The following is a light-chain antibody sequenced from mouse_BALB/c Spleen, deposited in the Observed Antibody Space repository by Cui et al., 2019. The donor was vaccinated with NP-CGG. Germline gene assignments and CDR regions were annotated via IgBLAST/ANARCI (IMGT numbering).Light chain of an antibody. CDR3: ALWYSNHWV. V-gene: IGLV1*01. CDR2: GTN. Sequence: HAVLTHAPALTTSPGETVTLTCRSSTGAVTTSNYANWVQEKPDHLFTGLIGGTNNRAPGVPARFSGSLIGDKAALTITGTQTEDETIYFCALWYSNHWVFGGGTKLTVL. CDR1: TGAVTTSNY. J-gene: IGLJ1*01.